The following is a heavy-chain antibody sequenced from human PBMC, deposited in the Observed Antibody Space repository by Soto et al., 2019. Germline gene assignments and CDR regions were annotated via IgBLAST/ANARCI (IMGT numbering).Heavy chain of an antibody. Sequence: PGGTLRLSCAASGFTFSSYSMSWVRQAPGKGLEWVSAISGSGGSTYYADSVKGRFTISRDNSKNTLYLQMNSLRADDTAVYYCAKVGSLHSSSWDYWGQGTLVTVSS. D-gene: IGHD6-13*01. CDR3: AKVGSLHSSSWDY. CDR2: ISGSGGST. CDR1: GFTFSSYS. J-gene: IGHJ4*02. V-gene: IGHV3-23*01.